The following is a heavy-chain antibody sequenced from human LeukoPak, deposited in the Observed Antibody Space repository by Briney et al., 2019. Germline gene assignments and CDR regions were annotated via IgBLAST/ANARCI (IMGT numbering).Heavy chain of an antibody. V-gene: IGHV3-9*01. Sequence: GGSLRLSCTASGSTFKNYGMHWVRQVPGKGLEWVSGIIWSSATIGYADSVKGRFTISRDNAKNSLYLQMNSLRAEDTALYYCAKDKSDGDYYWYFDLWGRGTLVTVSS. CDR1: GSTFKNYG. J-gene: IGHJ2*01. D-gene: IGHD4-17*01. CDR2: IIWSSATI. CDR3: AKDKSDGDYYWYFDL.